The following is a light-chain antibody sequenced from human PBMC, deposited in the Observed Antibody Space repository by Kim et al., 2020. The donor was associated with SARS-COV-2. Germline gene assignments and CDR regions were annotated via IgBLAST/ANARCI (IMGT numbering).Light chain of an antibody. V-gene: IGLV10-54*04. J-gene: IGLJ3*02. Sequence: RPTATPTRTENNNNVGNQGAAWLQQHQGHPPKLLSYRNNNRPSGISERFSASRSGDTASLTITGLQPEDETDYYCSAWDSSLNAWVFGGGTQLTVL. CDR3: SAWDSSLNAWV. CDR1: NNNVGNQG. CDR2: RNN.